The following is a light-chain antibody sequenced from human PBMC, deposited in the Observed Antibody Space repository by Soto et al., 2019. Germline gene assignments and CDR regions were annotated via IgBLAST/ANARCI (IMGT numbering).Light chain of an antibody. CDR3: QQYGSSGT. J-gene: IGKJ1*01. CDR1: QSVSNNY. V-gene: IGKV3-20*01. Sequence: EIVLTHSPGTLSLSAGERGSLXCMASQSVSNNYLAWYQQKPGQAPRLLIYGASNRATGIPDRFSGSGSGTDFTLTISRLEPEDFAVYYCQQYGSSGTFGQGTKVDIK. CDR2: GAS.